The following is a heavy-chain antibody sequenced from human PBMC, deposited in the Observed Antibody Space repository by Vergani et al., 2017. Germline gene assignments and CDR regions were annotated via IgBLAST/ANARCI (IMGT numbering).Heavy chain of an antibody. D-gene: IGHD1-1*01. Sequence: QVQLVQSGAELKKPGASVSVSCKGSRHTFQTYGISWVRQAPGKGLECMAWIRPYTGHTIYAQKFQDRVTMTADTSTNTAYMELRSLRSDDTAVYFCARVAPSNSEVTPTAFDVWGQGTMVTVSS. CDR2: IRPYTGHT. CDR1: RHTFQTYG. CDR3: ARVAPSNSEVTPTAFDV. V-gene: IGHV1-18*01. J-gene: IGHJ3*01.